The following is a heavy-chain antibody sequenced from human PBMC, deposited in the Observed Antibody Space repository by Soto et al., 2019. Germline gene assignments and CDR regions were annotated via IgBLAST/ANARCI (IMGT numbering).Heavy chain of an antibody. CDR1: GFTFSSYW. CDR2: MNEDGSVL. J-gene: IGHJ4*02. V-gene: IGHV3-7*03. CDR3: ERDNDRKFDY. Sequence: EVQVVESGGGLVQPGGSLRLSCAASGFTFSSYWMSWVRQAPGKGLEWVANMNEDGSVLHCVDSVKGRFIISRDNAKNSVYLQMNSLRAEDTAVYYCERDNDRKFDYWGQGTLVTVSS. D-gene: IGHD2-8*01.